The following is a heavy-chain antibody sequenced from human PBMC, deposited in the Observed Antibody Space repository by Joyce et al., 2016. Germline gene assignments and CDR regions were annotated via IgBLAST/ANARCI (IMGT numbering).Heavy chain of an antibody. Sequence: EVQLLESGGGLVQPGGSLRLSCAASGFTFSSYAMSWVHQAPGKGLEWVSAISGSGGSTYYADSVKGRFTISRDNSKNTLYLQMNTLRAEDTAVYFCAKEAVYSSSWYLDYWGQGTLVTVSS. J-gene: IGHJ4*02. V-gene: IGHV3-23*01. CDR1: GFTFSSYA. CDR3: AKEAVYSSSWYLDY. D-gene: IGHD6-13*01. CDR2: ISGSGGST.